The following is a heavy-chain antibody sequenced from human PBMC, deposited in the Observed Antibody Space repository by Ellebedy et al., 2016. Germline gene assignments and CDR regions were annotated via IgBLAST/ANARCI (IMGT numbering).Heavy chain of an antibody. D-gene: IGHD5-24*01. V-gene: IGHV4-38-2*02. CDR1: GYSISSGYY. J-gene: IGHJ4*02. Sequence: SETLSLXCTVSGYSISSGYYWGWIRQPPGKGLEWIGSIYHSGSTYYNPSLKSRVTISVDTSKNQFSLKLSSVTAADTAVYYCARGQGWATTYHPPDYWGQGTLVTVSS. CDR3: ARGQGWATTYHPPDY. CDR2: IYHSGST.